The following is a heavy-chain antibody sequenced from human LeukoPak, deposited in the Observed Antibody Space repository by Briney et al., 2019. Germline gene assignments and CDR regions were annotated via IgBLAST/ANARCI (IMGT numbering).Heavy chain of an antibody. CDR1: GFTFSSYS. CDR2: ISSSSSYI. D-gene: IGHD6-13*01. J-gene: IGHJ4*02. V-gene: IGHV3-21*01. Sequence: PGGSLRLSCAASGFTFSSYSMNWVRQAPGKGLEWVSSISSSSSYIYYADSVKGRFPISRDNAKNSLYLQMNSLRAEDTAVYYCARDTRTGCSSSWYGGGFDYWGQGTLVTVSS. CDR3: ARDTRTGCSSSWYGGGFDY.